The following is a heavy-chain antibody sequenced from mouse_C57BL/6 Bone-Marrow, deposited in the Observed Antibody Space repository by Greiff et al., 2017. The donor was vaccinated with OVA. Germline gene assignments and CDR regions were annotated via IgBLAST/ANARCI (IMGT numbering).Heavy chain of an antibody. D-gene: IGHD1-1*01. CDR2: LYPGGGYP. V-gene: IGHV1-63*01. CDR3: ARYYGSPFYAMDY. Sequence: QVQLKESGAELVRPGTSVKMSCKASGYTFTNYWIGWAKQRPGHGLEWIGDLYPGGGYPNYNEKFKGKATLTADKSSSTAYMQFSSLTSEDSAIYYCARYYGSPFYAMDYWGQGTSVTVSS. J-gene: IGHJ4*01. CDR1: GYTFTNYW.